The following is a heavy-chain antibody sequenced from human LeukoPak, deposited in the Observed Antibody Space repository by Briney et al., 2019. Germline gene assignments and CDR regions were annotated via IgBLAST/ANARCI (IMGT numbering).Heavy chain of an antibody. CDR1: GYSFTSYW. V-gene: IGHV5-51*01. CDR3: ARLSLEHDAFDI. D-gene: IGHD1/OR15-1a*01. CDR2: IYPGDSDT. J-gene: IGHJ3*02. Sequence: GESLKISRKGSGYSFTSYWIGWVRQMPGEGLEWMAIIYPGDSDTRYSPSFQGQVTISADKSITTAYLQWSSLKASDTAMYYCARLSLEHDAFDIWGQGTMVTVSS.